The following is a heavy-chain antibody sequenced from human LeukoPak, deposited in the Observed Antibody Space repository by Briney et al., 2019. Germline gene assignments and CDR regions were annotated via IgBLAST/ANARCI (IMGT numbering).Heavy chain of an antibody. D-gene: IGHD2-21*01. CDR3: ARAYCGGDWGFNDFFDY. V-gene: IGHV1-69*05. Sequence: SVKVSCKASGGTFSSYAISWVRQAPGQGLEWMGGIIPIFGTANYAQKFQGRVTITTDESTSTAYMELSSLRSEDTAVYYCARAYCGGDWGFNDFFDYWGQGTLVTVSS. J-gene: IGHJ4*02. CDR2: IIPIFGTA. CDR1: GGTFSSYA.